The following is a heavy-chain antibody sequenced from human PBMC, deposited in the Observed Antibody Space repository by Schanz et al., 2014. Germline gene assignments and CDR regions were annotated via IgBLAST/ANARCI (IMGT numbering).Heavy chain of an antibody. CDR2: ISNSGYTI. CDR1: GFTFSDYY. J-gene: IGHJ6*02. D-gene: IGHD6-6*01. Sequence: QVQLVESGGGLVKPGGSLRLSCAASGFTFSDYYMNWIRQAPGKGLEWVSYISNSGYTIYYADSVKGRFTISRDNAKNSLYRKLNSRRAGDPAVYYGARAPPPYSSSPYYWYYGMGVWGQGTTVTVSS. V-gene: IGHV3-11*01. CDR3: ARAPPPYSSSPYYWYYGMGV.